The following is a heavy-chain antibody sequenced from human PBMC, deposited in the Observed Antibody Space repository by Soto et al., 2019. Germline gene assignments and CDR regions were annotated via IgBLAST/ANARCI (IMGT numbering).Heavy chain of an antibody. CDR1: GGSFSGYY. CDR2: INHSGST. J-gene: IGHJ5*02. D-gene: IGHD3-3*01. V-gene: IGHV4-34*01. CDR3: ARRAITIFGTKTFDP. Sequence: PSETLSLTCAVYGGSFSGYYWSRIRQPPGKGLEWIGEINHSGSTNYNPSLKSRVTISVDTSKNQFSLKLSSVTAADTAVYYCARRAITIFGTKTFDPWGQGTLVTVSS.